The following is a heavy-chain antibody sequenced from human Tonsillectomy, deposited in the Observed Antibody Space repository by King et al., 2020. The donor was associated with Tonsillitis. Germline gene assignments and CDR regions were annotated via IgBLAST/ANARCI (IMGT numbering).Heavy chain of an antibody. Sequence: VQLQESGPGLVKPSETLSLTCTVSGGSISNNYLNWIRQPPGKGLEWIGLFHDSGHTNYNPFLKSRVTMSADTSKNQFSLNLSSVTAADTAVYYCVTGAGWLPDYWGQGTLVTVSS. CDR1: GGSISNNY. D-gene: IGHD3-22*01. J-gene: IGHJ4*02. CDR3: VTGAGWLPDY. CDR2: FHDSGHT. V-gene: IGHV4-59*01.